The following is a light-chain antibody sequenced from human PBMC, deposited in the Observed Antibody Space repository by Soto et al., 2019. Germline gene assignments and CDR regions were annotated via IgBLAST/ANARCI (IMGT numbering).Light chain of an antibody. V-gene: IGKV1-5*01. CDR2: DAS. CDR1: QSVSGW. Sequence: DIQMTQSPSTLSSSFGDTVTVTFLASQSVSGWLAWYQQKPGEAPKLLIYDASALPRGVPSRFSGSGSGTKFTLTIASLQPDDFATYYCQQYETFSGTFGPGTKVDI. J-gene: IGKJ1*01. CDR3: QQYETFSGT.